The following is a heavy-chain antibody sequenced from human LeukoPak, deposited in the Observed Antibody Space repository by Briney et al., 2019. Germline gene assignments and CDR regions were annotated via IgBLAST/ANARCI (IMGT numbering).Heavy chain of an antibody. V-gene: IGHV1-24*01. J-gene: IGHJ3*02. D-gene: IGHD2-2*01. CDR3: ATGNRDQDIVVVPADTPQHI. CDR2: FDPEDGET. Sequence: ASVKVSCKVSGYTLTELSMHWVRQAPGKGLEWMGGFDPEDGETIYAQKFQGRATMTEDTSTDTAYMELSSLRSEDTAVYYCATGNRDQDIVVVPADTPQHIWGQGTMVTVSS. CDR1: GYTLTELS.